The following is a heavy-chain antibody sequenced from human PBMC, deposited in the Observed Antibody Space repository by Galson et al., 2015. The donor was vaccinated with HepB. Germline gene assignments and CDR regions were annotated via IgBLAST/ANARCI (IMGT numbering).Heavy chain of an antibody. D-gene: IGHD6-13*01. CDR1: GYTFTSYG. J-gene: IGHJ6*02. CDR3: ATPDGLAAAGTFARYYYYYGMDV. Sequence: SVKVSCKASGYTFTSYGISWVRQAPGQGLEWMGRIIPILGIANYAQKFQGRVTITADKSTSTAYMELSSLRSEDTAVYYCATPDGLAAAGTFARYYYYYGMDVWGQGTTVTVSS. CDR2: IIPILGIA. V-gene: IGHV1-69*04.